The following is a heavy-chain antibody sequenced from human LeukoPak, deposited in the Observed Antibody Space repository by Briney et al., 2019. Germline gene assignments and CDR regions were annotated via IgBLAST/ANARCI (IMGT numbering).Heavy chain of an antibody. Sequence: PGGSLRLSCAASGFTFSSYGMHWVRQAPGKGLEWVAFIRYDGSNKYYADSVKGRFTISRDNSKNTLYLQMNSLRAEDTAVYYCAKDQDYGSGGSYENWGQGTLVTVSS. D-gene: IGHD2-15*01. CDR2: IRYDGSNK. CDR1: GFTFSSYG. V-gene: IGHV3-30*02. J-gene: IGHJ4*02. CDR3: AKDQDYGSGGSYEN.